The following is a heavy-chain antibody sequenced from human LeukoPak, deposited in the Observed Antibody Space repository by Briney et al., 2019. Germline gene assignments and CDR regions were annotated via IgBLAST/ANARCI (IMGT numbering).Heavy chain of an antibody. CDR1: GFTFSNAW. CDR3: TTEAYYYDSGAIKYFDY. V-gene: IGHV3-15*01. D-gene: IGHD3-22*01. J-gene: IGHJ4*02. CDR2: IKSKTDGGAT. Sequence: GGSLRLSGAVSGFTFSNAWMSWVRQAPGKGLEWVGRIKSKTDGGATHYAAPVKGRFTISRDDSKNTLYLQMNSLKTEDTAVYYCTTEAYYYDSGAIKYFDYWGQGTLVTVSS.